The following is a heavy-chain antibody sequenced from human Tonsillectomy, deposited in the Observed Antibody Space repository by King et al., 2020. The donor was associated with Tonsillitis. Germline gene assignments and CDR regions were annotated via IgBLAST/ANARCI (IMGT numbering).Heavy chain of an antibody. D-gene: IGHD2/OR15-2a*01. Sequence: VQLVESGGGLVQPGRSLRLSCAASGFIFDDFAMHWVRQVPGKGLQWVSGISWHSGGIGYADSVKGRFTISRDNAKKSLFLQMHSLRPDDTALYYCAKDRVCSIEFDSFDIWGQGTMVTVSS. CDR3: AKDRVCSIEFDSFDI. V-gene: IGHV3-9*01. CDR2: ISWHSGGI. J-gene: IGHJ3*02. CDR1: GFIFDDFA.